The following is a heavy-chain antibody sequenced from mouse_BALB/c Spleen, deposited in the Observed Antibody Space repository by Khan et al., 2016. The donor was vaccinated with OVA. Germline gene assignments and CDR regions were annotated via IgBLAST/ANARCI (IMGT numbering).Heavy chain of an antibody. CDR3: ARQPYYHYNIMDY. D-gene: IGHD2-10*01. CDR2: IWSDGST. Sequence: QVQLKESGPGLVAPSQSLSITCTTSGFSLTNYGVHWVRQPPGKGLEWLVVIWSDGSTTYNSALKSRLTISKDNSKCQVFLKMNSLQTDDTAMYFCARQPYYHYNIMDYWGQGTSVTVSS. CDR1: GFSLTNYG. V-gene: IGHV2-6-1*01. J-gene: IGHJ4*01.